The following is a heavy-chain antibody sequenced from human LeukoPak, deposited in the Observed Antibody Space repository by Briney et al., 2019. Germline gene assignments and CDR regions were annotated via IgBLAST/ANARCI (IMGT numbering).Heavy chain of an antibody. CDR2: IKQDGSEK. D-gene: IGHD3-9*01. J-gene: IGHJ4*02. CDR3: ARGLRYFDWFFDY. CDR1: GFTFSSYW. V-gene: IGHV3-7*01. Sequence: GGSLRLSCAASGFTFSSYWMSWVRQAPGEGLEWVANIKQDGSEKYYVDSVKGRFTISRDNAKNSLYLQMNSLRAEDTAVYYCARGLRYFDWFFDYWGQGTLVTVSS.